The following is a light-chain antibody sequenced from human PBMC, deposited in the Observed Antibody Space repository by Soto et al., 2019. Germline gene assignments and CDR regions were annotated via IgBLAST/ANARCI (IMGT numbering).Light chain of an antibody. CDR1: QSVSSN. J-gene: IGKJ4*01. V-gene: IGKV3-15*01. CDR3: QQYNDWPLT. Sequence: EIVMTQSPATLSVSPGERATLSCRASQSVSSNLAWYQQKPGQTPRLLIYGASTRATGLPDRISGSGSGTEFTLTISSLQSEDFALYYCQQYNDWPLTFDGGTKVEIK. CDR2: GAS.